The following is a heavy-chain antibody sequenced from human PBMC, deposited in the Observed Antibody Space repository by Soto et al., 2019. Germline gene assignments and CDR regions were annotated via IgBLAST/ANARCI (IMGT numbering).Heavy chain of an antibody. CDR2: INAGNGNT. CDR1: GYTFTKYG. Sequence: ASVKVSCKASGYTFTKYGISWVRQAPGQGLEWMGWINAGNGNTKYSQKFQGRVTMTTDTSTSTAYMELRSLRSDDTAVYYCARGDVGSSWSPPLFDYWGQGTLVTVSS. V-gene: IGHV1-18*01. D-gene: IGHD6-6*01. J-gene: IGHJ4*02. CDR3: ARGDVGSSWSPPLFDY.